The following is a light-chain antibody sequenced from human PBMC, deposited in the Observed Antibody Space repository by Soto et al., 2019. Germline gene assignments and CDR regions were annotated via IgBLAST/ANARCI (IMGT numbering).Light chain of an antibody. CDR3: QQYQTYST. CDR1: QSISSW. V-gene: IGKV1-5*01. J-gene: IGKJ5*01. Sequence: IQITQCPSTLSAAVGDGVTITCRTSQSISSWLAWYQQKPGKAPKLLIYDASSLGSGVPSRFSGSGSGTEFTLTISSLQPDDFATYFCQQYQTYSTFGQGTRLEIK. CDR2: DAS.